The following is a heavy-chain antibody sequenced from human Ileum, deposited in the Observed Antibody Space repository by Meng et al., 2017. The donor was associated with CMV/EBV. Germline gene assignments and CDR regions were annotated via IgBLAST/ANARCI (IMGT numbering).Heavy chain of an antibody. D-gene: IGHD1-26*01. J-gene: IGHJ4*02. CDR1: FSRIA. CDR2: TSYDGRYK. CDR3: ARDDVLGPTTPSNVGYFDY. V-gene: IGHV3-30*04. Sequence: FSRIAMHWVRQAPGKGLEWVAFTSYDGRYKGYADSVKGRFIISRDNSKNTLFLEMNSLRAEDTAVYFCARDDVLGPTTPSNVGYFDYWGQGTRVTVSS.